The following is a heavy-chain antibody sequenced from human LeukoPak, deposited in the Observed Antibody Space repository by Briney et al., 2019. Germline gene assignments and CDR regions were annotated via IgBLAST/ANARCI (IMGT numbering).Heavy chain of an antibody. Sequence: GGSLRLSCAASGFTISSSWMSWVRQAPGKGLEWVANIKKDGSDKYYVDSVKGRFTISRDNAKNSLYLQMNSLRAEDTAIYYCAKAQVGAILHAFDIWGQGTMVTVSS. CDR1: GFTISSSW. CDR3: AKAQVGAILHAFDI. CDR2: IKKDGSDK. V-gene: IGHV3-7*02. J-gene: IGHJ3*02. D-gene: IGHD1-26*01.